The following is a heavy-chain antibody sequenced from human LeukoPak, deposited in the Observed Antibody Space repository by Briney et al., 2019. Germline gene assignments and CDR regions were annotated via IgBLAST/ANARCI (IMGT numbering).Heavy chain of an antibody. D-gene: IGHD4-17*01. CDR3: ARRAYGDDSFDY. J-gene: IGHJ4*02. CDR1: GFIFRSYS. CDR2: ITSGSSPI. Sequence: GGSLRLSCAASGFIFRSYSMNWVRQAPGKGLEWVSYITSGSSPIYYADSVKGRFTISRDNAKNSLYLQMNSLRDEDTAVYYCARRAYGDDSFDYWGQGTLVTVSS. V-gene: IGHV3-48*02.